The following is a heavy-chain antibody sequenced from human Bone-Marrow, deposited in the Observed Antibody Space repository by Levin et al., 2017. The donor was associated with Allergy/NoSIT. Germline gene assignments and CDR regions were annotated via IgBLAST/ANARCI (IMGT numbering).Heavy chain of an antibody. J-gene: IGHJ6*02. Sequence: PGGSLRLSCAASGFTFSAYDMHWVRQATGKGLEWVSYIGTADDTLYADSVKGRFTISRENAKNSFYLQMNSLRVADSAVYFCARAGGEITTIMGHGMDVWGQGTTVTVSS. CDR2: IGTADDT. CDR1: GFTFSAYD. V-gene: IGHV3-13*01. D-gene: IGHD3-16*01. CDR3: ARAGGEITTIMGHGMDV.